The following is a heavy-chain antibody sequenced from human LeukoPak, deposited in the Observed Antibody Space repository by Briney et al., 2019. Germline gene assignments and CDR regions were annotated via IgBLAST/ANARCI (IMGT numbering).Heavy chain of an antibody. CDR1: GFTFSSYS. CDR2: ISSSGSYI. Sequence: GGSLRLSCAASGFTFSSYSMNWVRQAPGKGLEWVSSISSSGSYIYYADSVKGLFTISRDYAKNSLFLQMNSLRAEDTAVYYCARLIVGAIDYWGQGTLVTVSS. D-gene: IGHD1-26*01. V-gene: IGHV3-21*01. CDR3: ARLIVGAIDY. J-gene: IGHJ4*02.